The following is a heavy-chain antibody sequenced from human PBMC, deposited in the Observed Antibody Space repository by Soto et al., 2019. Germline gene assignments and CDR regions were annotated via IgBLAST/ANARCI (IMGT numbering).Heavy chain of an antibody. V-gene: IGHV4-39*01. J-gene: IGHJ4*02. CDR2: IYYSGST. CDR1: GGSISSSSYY. Sequence: QLQLQESGPGLVKPSETLSLTCTVSGGSISSSSYYWGWIRQPPGKGLEWIGSIYYSGSTYYNPSLKSRVTISVDTSKYQFALKLSSVTAADTAVYYCARYDYIWGSYRFDYWGQGTLVNVSS. D-gene: IGHD3-16*02. CDR3: ARYDYIWGSYRFDY.